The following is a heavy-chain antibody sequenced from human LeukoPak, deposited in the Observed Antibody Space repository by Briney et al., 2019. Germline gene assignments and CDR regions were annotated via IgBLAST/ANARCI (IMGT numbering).Heavy chain of an antibody. Sequence: SVTVSCKASGGTFSSYAISWVRQAPGQGLEWMGRIIPIFGTANYAQKFQGRVTITTDESTNTAYMELSSLRSEDTAVYYCARVASMTFDYSGEGTLVTASS. D-gene: IGHD2-15*01. J-gene: IGHJ4*02. CDR1: GGTFSSYA. CDR2: IIPIFGTA. V-gene: IGHV1-69*05. CDR3: ARVASMTFDY.